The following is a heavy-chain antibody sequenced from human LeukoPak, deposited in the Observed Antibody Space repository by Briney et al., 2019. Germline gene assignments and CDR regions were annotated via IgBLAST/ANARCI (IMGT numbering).Heavy chain of an antibody. CDR2: IAYDGSRA. CDR3: TRYNNDHFDY. D-gene: IGHD1-14*01. Sequence: GGSLRLSCAGSGFTFGGYGMRWFRQTPGKGPEWVAVIAYDGSRAFYADSVKGRFTISRDNSKNTMSVQMDDLRAEGTAVYYCTRYNNDHFDYWGQGTLVTVSS. V-gene: IGHV3-33*01. J-gene: IGHJ4*02. CDR1: GFTFGGYG.